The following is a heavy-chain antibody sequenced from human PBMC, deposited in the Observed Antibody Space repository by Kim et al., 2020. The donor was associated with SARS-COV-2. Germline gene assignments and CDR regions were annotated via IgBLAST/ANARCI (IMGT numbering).Heavy chain of an antibody. D-gene: IGHD3-3*01. V-gene: IGHV4-34*01. CDR3: ARGTTIFGVVQLSRWFDP. CDR1: GGSFSGYY. Sequence: SETLSLTCAVYGGSFSGYYWSWIRQPPGKGLEWIGEINHSGSTNYNPSLKSRVTISVDTSKNQFSLKLSSVTAADTAVYYCARGTTIFGVVQLSRWFDPWGQGTLVTVSS. CDR2: INHSGST. J-gene: IGHJ5*02.